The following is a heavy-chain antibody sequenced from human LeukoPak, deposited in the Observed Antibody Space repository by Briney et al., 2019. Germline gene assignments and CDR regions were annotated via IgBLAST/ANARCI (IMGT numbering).Heavy chain of an antibody. V-gene: IGHV4-34*01. CDR3: ARSGYTLANTPNRGGWFDP. CDR1: GGSFNNYY. D-gene: IGHD5-12*01. Sequence: SETLSLTCAVYGGSFNNYYWSWLRQPPGKGLEWIGEISHSGSTNYNPSLKSRVTISVDTSKNQFSLKLSSVTAADTAVYYCARSGYTLANTPNRGGWFDPWGQGTLVTVSS. CDR2: ISHSGST. J-gene: IGHJ5*02.